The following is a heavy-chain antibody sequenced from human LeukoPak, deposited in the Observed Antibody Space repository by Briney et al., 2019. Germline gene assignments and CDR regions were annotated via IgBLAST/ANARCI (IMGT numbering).Heavy chain of an antibody. Sequence: GGSLRLSCAASGFTVSSNYMSWVRQAPGKGLEWVSVIYSGGSTYYADSVKGRFTISRDNSKNTPYLQMNSLRAEDTAVYYCARAMVRGVIDYWGQGTLVTVSS. V-gene: IGHV3-53*01. CDR2: IYSGGST. CDR3: ARAMVRGVIDY. J-gene: IGHJ4*02. D-gene: IGHD3-10*01. CDR1: GFTVSSNY.